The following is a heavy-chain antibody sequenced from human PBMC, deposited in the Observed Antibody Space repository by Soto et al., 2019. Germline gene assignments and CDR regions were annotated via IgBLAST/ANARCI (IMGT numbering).Heavy chain of an antibody. J-gene: IGHJ6*02. CDR3: AKDLEDIVVVARDGMDV. Sequence: PGGSLRLSXAASGFTFSSYAMSWVRQAPGKGLEWVSAISGSGGSTYYADSVKGRFTISRDNSKNTLYLQMNSLRAEDTAVYYCAKDLEDIVVVARDGMDVWGQGTTVTVSS. CDR1: GFTFSSYA. CDR2: ISGSGGST. D-gene: IGHD2-15*01. V-gene: IGHV3-23*01.